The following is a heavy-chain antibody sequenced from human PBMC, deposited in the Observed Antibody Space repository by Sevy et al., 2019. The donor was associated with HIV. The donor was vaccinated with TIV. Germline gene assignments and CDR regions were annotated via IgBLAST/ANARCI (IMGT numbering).Heavy chain of an antibody. D-gene: IGHD2-21*02. CDR2: INPSGGGT. Sequence: ASVKVPCKASGYTFTSYYIHWVRQAPGQGLECMGIINPSGGGTNYAQKFQGRVTFTRDTSTSTVYMELSSLRAEDTAVYYCARVESCGGDCYYSDYWGQGTQVTVSS. CDR1: GYTFTSYY. V-gene: IGHV1-46*01. CDR3: ARVESCGGDCYYSDY. J-gene: IGHJ4*02.